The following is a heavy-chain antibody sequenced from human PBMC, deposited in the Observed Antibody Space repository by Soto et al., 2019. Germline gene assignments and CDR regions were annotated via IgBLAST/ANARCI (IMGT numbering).Heavy chain of an antibody. D-gene: IGHD2-8*01. V-gene: IGHV3-23*01. CDR3: AKGPSKGPGNRYYIDF. J-gene: IGHJ4*02. CDR1: GFTFSSYA. Sequence: PGGSLRLSCAASGFTFSSYAMGWVRQAPGKGLEWVSSISSSGGNTYYADSVRGRLTISRDNSKNTLYLQMNSLRTEDTAVYSCAKGPSKGPGNRYYIDFWGQGTLVTVSS. CDR2: ISSSGGNT.